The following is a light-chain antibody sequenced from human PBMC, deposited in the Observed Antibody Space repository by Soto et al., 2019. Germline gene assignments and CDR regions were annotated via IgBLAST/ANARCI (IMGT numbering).Light chain of an antibody. V-gene: IGLV2-14*01. CDR3: SSYTSRNTQ. CDR2: DVN. Sequence: QSALTQPASVSGSPGQSITITCTGTGGYNSVSWYQQHPGKAPKLMIYDVNNRPSGVSNRFSGSKSGNTASLTISGLQAEDEADYFCSSYTSRNTQFGGGTKLTVL. CDR1: GGYNS. J-gene: IGLJ2*01.